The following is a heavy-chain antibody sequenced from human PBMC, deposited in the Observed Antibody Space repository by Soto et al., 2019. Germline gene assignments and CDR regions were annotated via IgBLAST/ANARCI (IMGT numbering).Heavy chain of an antibody. D-gene: IGHD3-9*01. J-gene: IGHJ4*02. CDR1: GYTFSSYD. CDR3: ARKGFLDWFLDF. CDR2: VNPNSGDT. V-gene: IGHV1-8*01. Sequence: QVQLVQSGAEMKKPGASVKVSCRASGYTFSSYDITWVRQAAGQGLEWMGWVNPNSGDTDYAQKFQGRVTMTRDTSIRTAYMELSSLRSEDSAVYYCARKGFLDWFLDFWGQGTLVTVSS.